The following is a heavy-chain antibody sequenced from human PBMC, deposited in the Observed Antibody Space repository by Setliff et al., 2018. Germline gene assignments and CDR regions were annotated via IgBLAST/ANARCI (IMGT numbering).Heavy chain of an antibody. CDR3: ARDPVDGHGHFDY. Sequence: PSETLSLTCTVSGDSVSSDRFHWGWFRQSVGKGLEWIGRLRIGFSNIYNPSLASRVTISVDTSKNQFSLKLDSVTAADTAVYYCARDPVDGHGHFDYWGQGTLVTVS. J-gene: IGHJ4*02. V-gene: IGHV4-61*02. CDR2: LRIGFSN. CDR1: GDSVSSDRFH. D-gene: IGHD2-8*01.